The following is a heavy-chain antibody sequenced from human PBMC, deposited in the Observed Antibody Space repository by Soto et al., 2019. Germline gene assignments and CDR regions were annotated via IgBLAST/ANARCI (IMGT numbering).Heavy chain of an antibody. CDR3: ARDMYYIWGTYRRHDAFDI. D-gene: IGHD3-16*02. CDR1: GFTFSSYS. V-gene: IGHV3-21*06. CDR2: ISSDGSEM. Sequence: GGSLRLSCAASGFTFSSYSMNWVRQAPGKGLEWVATISSDGSEMYYAGSVKGRFTISRDNAKNSLFLHMNSLRAEDTAVYYCARDMYYIWGTYRRHDAFDIWGQGTMVTVSS. J-gene: IGHJ3*02.